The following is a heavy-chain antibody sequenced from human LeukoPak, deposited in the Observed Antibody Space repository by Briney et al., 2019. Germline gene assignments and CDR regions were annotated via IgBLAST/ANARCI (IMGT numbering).Heavy chain of an antibody. D-gene: IGHD3-3*01. CDR3: ARGLTRSFWSGYYNGASHNWFDP. Sequence: KPSETLSLTCTVSGGSISSYYWSWIRQPPGKGLEWIGYIYHGGSTNYNPSLQSRVTISVDTSKNQFSLELSSVTAADTAVYYCARGLTRSFWSGYYNGASHNWFDPWGQGTLVTVSS. CDR1: GGSISSYY. V-gene: IGHV4-59*12. CDR2: IYHGGST. J-gene: IGHJ5*02.